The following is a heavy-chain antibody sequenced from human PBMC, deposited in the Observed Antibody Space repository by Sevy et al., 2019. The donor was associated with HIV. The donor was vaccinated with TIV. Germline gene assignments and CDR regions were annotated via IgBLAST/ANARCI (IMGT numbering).Heavy chain of an antibody. Sequence: ASVKVSCKASGGTFSSYAISWVRQAPGQGLEWMGGIIPIFGTANYAQKFQGRVTITADESTSTAYMGLSSLRSEDTAVYYCARDRVDWFDPWGQGTLVTVSS. CDR1: GGTFSSYA. CDR3: ARDRVDWFDP. CDR2: IIPIFGTA. V-gene: IGHV1-69*13. D-gene: IGHD2-15*01. J-gene: IGHJ5*02.